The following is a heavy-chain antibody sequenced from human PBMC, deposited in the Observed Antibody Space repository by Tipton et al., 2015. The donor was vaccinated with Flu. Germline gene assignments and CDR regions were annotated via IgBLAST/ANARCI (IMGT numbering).Heavy chain of an antibody. V-gene: IGHV4-59*12. Sequence: TLSLTCTVPGGSISSYYWSWIRQPPGKGLEWIGYIYYSGSTNYNPSLKSRVTISVDTSKNQFSLTLASLTAADTAVYYCARDLWNDRRAYYYYGVDVWGQGTTVTVSS. CDR2: IYYSGST. D-gene: IGHD1-1*01. CDR3: ARDLWNDRRAYYYYGVDV. J-gene: IGHJ6*02. CDR1: GGSISSYY.